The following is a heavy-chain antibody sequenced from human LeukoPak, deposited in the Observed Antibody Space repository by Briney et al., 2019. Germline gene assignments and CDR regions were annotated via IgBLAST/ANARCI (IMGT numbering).Heavy chain of an antibody. CDR3: ARGPHRYCSGGSCVIDY. CDR1: GYTFTSYD. V-gene: IGHV1-8*01. J-gene: IGHJ4*02. CDR2: KNPNSGNT. D-gene: IGHD2-15*01. Sequence: GASVKVSCKASGYTFTSYDINWVRQATGQGLEWMGWKNPNSGNTGYAQKFQGRVTMTRNTSISTAYMELSSLRSEDTAVYYCARGPHRYCSGGSCVIDYWGQGTLVTVSS.